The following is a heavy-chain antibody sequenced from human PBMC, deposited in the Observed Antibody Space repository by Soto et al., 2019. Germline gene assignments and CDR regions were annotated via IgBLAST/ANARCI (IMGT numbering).Heavy chain of an antibody. CDR2: IYSGGST. CDR3: ARGLSSPYYGSGAMDV. D-gene: IGHD3-10*01. J-gene: IGHJ6*02. Sequence: EVQLVETGGGLIQPGGSLRLSCAASGFTVSSNYMSWVRQAPGKGLEWVSVIYSGGSTYYADSVKGRFTISRDNSKYTLYLQMNSLRAEDTAVYYCARGLSSPYYGSGAMDVWGQGTTVTVSS. CDR1: GFTVSSNY. V-gene: IGHV3-53*02.